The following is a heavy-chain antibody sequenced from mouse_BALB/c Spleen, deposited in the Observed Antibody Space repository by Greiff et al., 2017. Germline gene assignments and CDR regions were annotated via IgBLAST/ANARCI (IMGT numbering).Heavy chain of an antibody. CDR2: ISSGGSYT. Sequence: EVQVVESGGGLVKPGGSLKLSCAASGFTFSSYAMSWVRQTPEKRLEWVATISSGGSYTYYPDSVKGRFTISRDNAKNTLYLQMSSLRSEDTAMYYCARHGTGAMDYWGQGTSVTVSS. CDR3: ARHGTGAMDY. D-gene: IGHD3-3*01. V-gene: IGHV5-9-3*01. CDR1: GFTFSSYA. J-gene: IGHJ4*01.